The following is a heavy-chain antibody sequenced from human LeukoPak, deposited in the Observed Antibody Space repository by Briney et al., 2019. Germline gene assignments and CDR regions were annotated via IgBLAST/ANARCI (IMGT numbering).Heavy chain of an antibody. Sequence: GGSLRLSCAASGFTFSSYAMSWVRQAPGKGLEWVSAISGSGGSTYYADSVKGRFTISRDNSKNTLYLQMNSLRAEDTAVYYCAEDRWEYSGTFTPYWFDPWGQGTLVTVSS. CDR2: ISGSGGST. CDR3: AEDRWEYSGTFTPYWFDP. J-gene: IGHJ5*02. V-gene: IGHV3-23*01. CDR1: GFTFSSYA. D-gene: IGHD1-26*01.